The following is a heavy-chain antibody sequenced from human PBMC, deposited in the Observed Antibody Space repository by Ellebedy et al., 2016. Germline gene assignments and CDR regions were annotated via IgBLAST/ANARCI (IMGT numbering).Heavy chain of an antibody. CDR2: IHAFNGVT. D-gene: IGHD3-10*01. Sequence: GESLKISXAASGFSFSTYSMNWVRQTPGKGLEWLSYIHAFNGVTYYADSVKGRFTISRDNAKNSLYLQMNSLRAEDTAVYYCARGMDYYGSGSLPDYWGQGTLVTVSS. V-gene: IGHV3-48*04. CDR1: GFSFSTYS. J-gene: IGHJ4*02. CDR3: ARGMDYYGSGSLPDY.